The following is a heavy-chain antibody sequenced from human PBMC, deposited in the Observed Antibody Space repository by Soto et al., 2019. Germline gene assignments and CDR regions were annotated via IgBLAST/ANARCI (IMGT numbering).Heavy chain of an antibody. CDR1: GYTFTSYV. Sequence: ASVKVSCKAAGYTFTSYVISWVRQAPGQGLEWMGWISGYNGNTNYAQKFKGKVTMTTDTSTTTAYMKLRSLTFYDTAVYYCARDIEAAGAYWGQGTLVNVSS. D-gene: IGHD6-13*01. CDR3: ARDIEAAGAY. CDR2: ISGYNGNT. J-gene: IGHJ4*02. V-gene: IGHV1-18*01.